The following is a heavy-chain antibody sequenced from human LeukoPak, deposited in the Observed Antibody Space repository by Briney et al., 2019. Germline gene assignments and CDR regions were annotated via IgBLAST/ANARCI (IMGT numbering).Heavy chain of an antibody. CDR3: AELGITMIGGV. Sequence: GGSLRLSSGASEFAFSSYAMSCGRQTPGKGLEGVSGLSGSGERKYFADSVKGRFTISRDNAKNTVYLQMNSVRAEDTAVYYCAELGITMIGGVWGKGTTVTISS. CDR1: EFAFSSYA. D-gene: IGHD3-10*02. J-gene: IGHJ6*04. CDR2: LSGSGERK. V-gene: IGHV3-23*01.